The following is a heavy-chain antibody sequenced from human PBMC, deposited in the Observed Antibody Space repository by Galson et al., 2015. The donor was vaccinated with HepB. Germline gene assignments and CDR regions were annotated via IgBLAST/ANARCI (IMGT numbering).Heavy chain of an antibody. J-gene: IGHJ4*02. D-gene: IGHD1-26*01. CDR3: AIAVVGATYFFDY. Sequence: SVKVSCKASGYTFTNYGIIWVRQAPGQGLEWVGWISTYDGNTNYAQRLHGRVTMTTDTSTSTAYMELRSLRSDDTAVYYCAIAVVGATYFFDYWGQGTLVTVSS. CDR2: ISTYDGNT. CDR1: GYTFTNYG. V-gene: IGHV1-18*04.